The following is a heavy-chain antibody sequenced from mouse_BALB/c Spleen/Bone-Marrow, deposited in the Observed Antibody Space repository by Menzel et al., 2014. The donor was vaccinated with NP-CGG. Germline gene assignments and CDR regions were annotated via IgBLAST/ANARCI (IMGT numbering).Heavy chain of an antibody. CDR1: GFNIKDTY. D-gene: IGHD2-14*01. CDR3: ARYRLGTYFDY. J-gene: IGHJ2*01. CDR2: IDPANGNT. V-gene: IGHV14-3*02. Sequence: QESGAELVKPGASVKLSCTASGFNIKDTYMHWVKQRPEQGLEWIGRIDPANGNTKYDPKFQGKATITADTSSNTAYLQLSSLTSEDTAAYYCARYRLGTYFDYWGQGTTLTVSS.